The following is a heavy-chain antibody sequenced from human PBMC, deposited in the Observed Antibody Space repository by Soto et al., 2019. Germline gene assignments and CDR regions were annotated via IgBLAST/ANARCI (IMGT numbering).Heavy chain of an antibody. CDR1: GFTFSSYA. D-gene: IGHD6-19*01. Sequence: EVQLLESGGGLVQPGGSLRLSCAASGFTFSSYAMSWVRQAPGKGLEWVSAISGSGGNTYYTDSVRGRFTVSRDNSENTRYLQMNRLRAEDRAVCYWARDHGWLAYYWGQGALVTVSS. CDR2: ISGSGGNT. CDR3: ARDHGWLAYY. V-gene: IGHV3-23*01. J-gene: IGHJ4*02.